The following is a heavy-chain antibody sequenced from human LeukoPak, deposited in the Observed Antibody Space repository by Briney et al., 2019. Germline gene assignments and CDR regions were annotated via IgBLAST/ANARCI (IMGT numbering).Heavy chain of an antibody. CDR2: IYTSGST. CDR3: ARGSRRIVATMKLYYYYYMDV. D-gene: IGHD5-12*01. V-gene: IGHV4-4*07. J-gene: IGHJ6*03. Sequence: PSETLSLTCTVSGGSISSYYWSWIRQPAGKGLEWIGRIYTSGSTNYNPSLKSRVTMSVDTSKNQFSLKLSSVTAADTAVYYCARGSRRIVATMKLYYYYYMDVWGKGTTVTVSS. CDR1: GGSISSYY.